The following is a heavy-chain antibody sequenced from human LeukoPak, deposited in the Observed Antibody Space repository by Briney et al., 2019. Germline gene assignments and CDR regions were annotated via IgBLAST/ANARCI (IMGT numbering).Heavy chain of an antibody. V-gene: IGHV3-23*01. Sequence: GGSLRLSCAASGFTFASYAMTWVRQAPGKGLEWVSAINSNGGSTCYADSVKGRFTISRDNSKNTLFLQMNSLRAEGTALYYCAKYLYTSGSFYDYWGQGTLVTVSS. J-gene: IGHJ4*02. CDR3: AKYLYTSGSFYDY. CDR2: INSNGGST. D-gene: IGHD3-10*01. CDR1: GFTFASYA.